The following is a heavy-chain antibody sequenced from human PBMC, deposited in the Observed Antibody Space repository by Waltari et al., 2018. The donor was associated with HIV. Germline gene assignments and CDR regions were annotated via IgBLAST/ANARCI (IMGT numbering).Heavy chain of an antibody. Sequence: QVQLQESGPGLVKPSQTLSLTCTVSGGSISSGGYYWSWIRQHPGKGLEWMGYIYYRGSTYYNPATKRRVTISGGTSKNQFSLKLSSVTAADTAVYYCAREGAQGSARIKGKAYNWFDPWGQGTLVTVSS. CDR3: AREGAQGSARIKGKAYNWFDP. D-gene: IGHD6-13*01. J-gene: IGHJ5*02. CDR2: IYYRGST. CDR1: GGSISSGGYY. V-gene: IGHV4-31*03.